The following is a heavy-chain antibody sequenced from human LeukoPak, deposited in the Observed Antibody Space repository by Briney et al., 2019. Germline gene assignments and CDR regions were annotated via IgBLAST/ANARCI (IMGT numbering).Heavy chain of an antibody. J-gene: IGHJ4*02. D-gene: IGHD5-12*01. Sequence: PGGSLRLSCAASGFSFRDFWMTWVRQAPGKGLEWVANINQGGNVKYYVDSVKGRFTISRDDAKSSLYVQMNNLRDEDTAVYYCARFGYSGWNLEYWGQGTLVTVSS. CDR3: ARFGYSGWNLEY. CDR1: GFSFRDFW. V-gene: IGHV3-7*01. CDR2: INQGGNVK.